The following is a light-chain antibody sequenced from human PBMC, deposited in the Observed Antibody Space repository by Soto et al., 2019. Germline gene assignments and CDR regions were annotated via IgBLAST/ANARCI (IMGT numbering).Light chain of an antibody. J-gene: IGLJ2*01. V-gene: IGLV2-14*01. CDR2: EVS. Sequence: QSVLTQPASVSGSPGQSITISCAGTSSDVGSYNYVSWYQQHPGKAPKLMIYEVSNRPSGVSSRFSGSKSGNTASLTISGLQAEDEADYYCSSFTGSSTPVVFGGGTQLTVL. CDR1: SSDVGSYNY. CDR3: SSFTGSSTPVV.